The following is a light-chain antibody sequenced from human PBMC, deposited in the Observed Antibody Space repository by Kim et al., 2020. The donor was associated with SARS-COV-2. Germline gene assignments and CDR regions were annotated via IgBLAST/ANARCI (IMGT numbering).Light chain of an antibody. Sequence: PGNRATRSCRASQSVTRNYLAWYQQKAGQAPRLLIHSASSRATGIPDRISGSGSGTDFTLTISRLEPEDFAVYYCQHYGSSSGTFGPGTKVEIK. CDR2: SAS. CDR1: QSVTRNY. J-gene: IGKJ1*01. CDR3: QHYGSSSGT. V-gene: IGKV3-20*01.